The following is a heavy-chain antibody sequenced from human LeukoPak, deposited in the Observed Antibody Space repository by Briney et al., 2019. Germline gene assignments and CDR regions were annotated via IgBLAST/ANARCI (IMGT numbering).Heavy chain of an antibody. CDR3: ARGGQIAAAGSLDY. D-gene: IGHD6-13*01. CDR2: ISGSGGST. V-gene: IGHV3-23*01. Sequence: GGSLRLSCAASGFTFSSYAMSWVRQAPGKGLEWVSAISGSGGSTYYADSVKGRFTISRDNSKNTLYLQMNSLRAEDTAVYYCARGGQIAAAGSLDYWGQGTLVTVSS. CDR1: GFTFSSYA. J-gene: IGHJ4*02.